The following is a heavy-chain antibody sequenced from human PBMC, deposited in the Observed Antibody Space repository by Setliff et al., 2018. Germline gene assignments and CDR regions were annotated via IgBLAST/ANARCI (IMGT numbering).Heavy chain of an antibody. CDR1: GGSISSSFYQ. D-gene: IGHD3-10*01. V-gene: IGHV4-39*01. J-gene: IGHJ4*02. CDR3: ARHEFVGGYYGSVTYRHFDY. Sequence: PSETLSLTCTVSGGSISSSFYQWGWVRQSPGKGLEWIGSIYYTGTAYYSPSLKSRVTISVDTSKNQFSLQVTSVTASDTALYYCARHEFVGGYYGSVTYRHFDYWGQGILVTVSS. CDR2: IYYTGTA.